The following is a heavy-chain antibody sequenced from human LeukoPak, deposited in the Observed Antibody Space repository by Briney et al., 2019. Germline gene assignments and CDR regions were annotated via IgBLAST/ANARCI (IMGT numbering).Heavy chain of an antibody. J-gene: IGHJ4*02. Sequence: LGESLKISCKGSGYRFTTYWIGWVRQTPGKGLEWMGIIYPGDSDTRYNPSFQGQVTISADKSISTAYLQWSSLKASDTAIYYCARSSGTYECYFDYWGQGTLVTVSS. CDR3: ARSSGTYECYFDY. CDR2: IYPGDSDT. V-gene: IGHV5-51*01. D-gene: IGHD2-15*01. CDR1: GYRFTTYW.